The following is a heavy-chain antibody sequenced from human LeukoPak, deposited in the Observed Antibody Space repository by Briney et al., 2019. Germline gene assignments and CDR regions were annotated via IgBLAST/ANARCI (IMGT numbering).Heavy chain of an antibody. CDR1: GGSISGYY. J-gene: IGHJ4*02. CDR2: IYYSGIT. Sequence: RASETLSLTCTVSGGSISGYYWSWLRQPPGKRLEWIGNIYYSGITEYKPSLECRVTMSVDTPKNQFSLKVSSVTAADTAVYYCARANYFDYWGQGTLVTVSS. V-gene: IGHV4-59*01. CDR3: ARANYFDY.